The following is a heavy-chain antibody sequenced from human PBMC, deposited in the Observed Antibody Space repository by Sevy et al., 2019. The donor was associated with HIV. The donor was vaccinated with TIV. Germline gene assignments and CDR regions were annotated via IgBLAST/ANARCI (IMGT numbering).Heavy chain of an antibody. V-gene: IGHV1-2*02. D-gene: IGHD3-16*02. CDR3: ARGNMITFGRVIATFDA. Sequence: ASVKVSCKASGYTFTGHYIHWVRQAPGQGLAWMGLINPNSGATKYAQKFQGRVTMTRDTSISAAYMDLSGLRSDDTAVYYCARGNMITFGRVIATFDAWGRGTQVTVSS. J-gene: IGHJ4*02. CDR2: INPNSGAT. CDR1: GYTFTGHY.